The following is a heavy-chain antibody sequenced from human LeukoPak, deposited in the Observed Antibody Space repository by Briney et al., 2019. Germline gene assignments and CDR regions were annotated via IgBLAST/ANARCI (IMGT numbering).Heavy chain of an antibody. CDR3: AKGLGYCSSTSCSPFWGMDV. CDR2: IRYDGSNK. J-gene: IGHJ6*02. V-gene: IGHV3-30*02. CDR1: GFTFSSYG. D-gene: IGHD2-2*01. Sequence: PGGSLRLYCAASGFTFSSYGMHWVRQAPGQGLEWVAFIRYDGSNKYYADYVNGRFTISRDNSKNTLYLQMNSLRAEDTAVYYCAKGLGYCSSTSCSPFWGMDVWGHGTTVTVSS.